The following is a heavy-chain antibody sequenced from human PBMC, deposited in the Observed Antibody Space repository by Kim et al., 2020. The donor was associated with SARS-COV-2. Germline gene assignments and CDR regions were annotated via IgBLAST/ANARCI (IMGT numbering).Heavy chain of an antibody. CDR1: GFTLKNYG. D-gene: IGHD3-9*01. Sequence: GGSLRLSCAASGFTLKNYGMHWVRQAPGKGLEWLADISSDSTNKYHADSVKGQFTILRDNSKNTLFLQMNSLRSEDTAVYYCAKEVQDVLPGFPIDYWGKGTLVTVPS. J-gene: IGHJ4*02. CDR2: ISSDSTNK. V-gene: IGHV3-30*18. CDR3: AKEVQDVLPGFPIDY.